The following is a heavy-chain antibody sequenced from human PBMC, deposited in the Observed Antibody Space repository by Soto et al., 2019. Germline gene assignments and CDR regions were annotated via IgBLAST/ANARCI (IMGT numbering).Heavy chain of an antibody. CDR2: ISAYNGNT. CDR3: ARSPRPRWYFDY. D-gene: IGHD2-15*01. Sequence: QVQLVQSGVEVKKPGASVKVSCKASGYTFSSYGISWVRQVPGQGLEWMGWISAYNGNTNYAQKLQGRVTMTTDTSTSTAYMELRSLSSDDTAVYYCARSPRPRWYFDYWGQGTLVTVSS. V-gene: IGHV1-18*01. CDR1: GYTFSSYG. J-gene: IGHJ4*02.